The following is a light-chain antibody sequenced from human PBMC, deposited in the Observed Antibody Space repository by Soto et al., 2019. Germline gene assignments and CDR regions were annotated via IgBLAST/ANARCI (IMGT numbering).Light chain of an antibody. CDR1: QSVRRN. CDR3: QQYDDWQT. J-gene: IGKJ1*01. V-gene: IGKV3-15*01. CDR2: SAS. Sequence: EIVLTQSPATLSVSPGDRATLSCRASQSVRRNLAWYQQKPGQAPRLLIYSASTRATGIPARFSGSASGTEFTLTISSLQSEDSAVYYCQQYDDWQTFGQGTKVEI.